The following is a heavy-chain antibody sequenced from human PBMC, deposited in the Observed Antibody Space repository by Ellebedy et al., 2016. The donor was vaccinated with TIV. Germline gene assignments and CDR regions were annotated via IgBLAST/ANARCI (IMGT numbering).Heavy chain of an antibody. CDR3: ARASGWYFVDF. D-gene: IGHD6-19*01. CDR1: GYTFTSYV. CDR2: LSCYYGNT. J-gene: IGHJ4*02. Sequence: ASVKVSCKASGYTFTSYVISWVRPPPGQGLEWVGWLSCYYGNTFYAQKFQGRVPMTTDTSTNTAYMELRSLRSDDTDMYYCARASGWYFVDFWGQGTLVTVSS. V-gene: IGHV1-18*04.